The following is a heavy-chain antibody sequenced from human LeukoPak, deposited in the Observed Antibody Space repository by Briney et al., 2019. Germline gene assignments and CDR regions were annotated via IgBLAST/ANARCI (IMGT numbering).Heavy chain of an antibody. V-gene: IGHV3-48*03. CDR2: ISSSGNTI. CDR1: GFTFSSYE. Sequence: GGSLRLSCAASGFTFSSYEMNWVRQAPGKGLEWVSYISSSGNTIYYADSVKGRFTISRDNAKNSLYLQMNSLRAEDTAVYYCAELGVTMIGGVWGKGTTVTISS. D-gene: IGHD3-10*02. J-gene: IGHJ6*04. CDR3: AELGVTMIGGV.